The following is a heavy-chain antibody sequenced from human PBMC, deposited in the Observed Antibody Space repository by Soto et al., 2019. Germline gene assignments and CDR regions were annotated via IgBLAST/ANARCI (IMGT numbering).Heavy chain of an antibody. CDR1: GYTFTSYG. J-gene: IGHJ4*02. Sequence: ASVKVSCKASGYTFTSYGISWVRQAPGQGLEWMGWISAYNGNTNYAQKLQGRVTMTTDTSTSTAYMELRSLRSDDTAVYYCARDGLGRSGWISPGYWGQGTLVTVSS. CDR2: ISAYNGNT. V-gene: IGHV1-18*01. D-gene: IGHD6-19*01. CDR3: ARDGLGRSGWISPGY.